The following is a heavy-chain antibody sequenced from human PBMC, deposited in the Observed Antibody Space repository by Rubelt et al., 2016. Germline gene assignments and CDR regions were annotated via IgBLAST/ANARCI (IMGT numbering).Heavy chain of an antibody. Sequence: EVQLVESGGDLVQPGGSLRLSCAASGFTFNSYAMSWVRQAPGKGLEWVSGISGRGGSTYYADSVKGRFTISRDNAKNSLYLQMNSLRAEETAVYYCARRFGEPDWWGQGTLVTVSS. CDR1: GFTFNSYA. J-gene: IGHJ4*02. CDR2: ISGRGGST. D-gene: IGHD3-10*01. V-gene: IGHV3-23*04. CDR3: ARRFGEPDW.